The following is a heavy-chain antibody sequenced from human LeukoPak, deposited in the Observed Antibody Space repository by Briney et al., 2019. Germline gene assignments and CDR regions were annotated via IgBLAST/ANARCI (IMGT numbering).Heavy chain of an antibody. Sequence: PGGSLRLSCEFSGITFSTYAMNWVRQAPGKGLEWISYISGSSSGSTSIIHYADTVKGRFTISRDNAKNSLHLQMDSLSAEDTAVYYCARDFWSGYYTEDWGQGALVIVSS. V-gene: IGHV3-48*04. D-gene: IGHD3-3*01. CDR3: ARDFWSGYYTED. CDR1: GITFSTYA. J-gene: IGHJ4*02. CDR2: ISGSSSGSTSII.